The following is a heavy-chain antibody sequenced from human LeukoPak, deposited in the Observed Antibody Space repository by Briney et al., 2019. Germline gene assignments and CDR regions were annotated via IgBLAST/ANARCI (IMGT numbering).Heavy chain of an antibody. D-gene: IGHD3-10*01. CDR3: ARTQGWFGDYYYYMDV. CDR2: IYYSGST. V-gene: IGHV4-59*01. J-gene: IGHJ6*03. Sequence: PSETLTLTCTVSGGSISSYYWSWIRQPPGKGLEWIGYIYYSGSTNYNPSLKSRVTISVDTSKNQFSLKLSSVTAADTAVYYCARTQGWFGDYYYYMDVWGKGTTVTVSS. CDR1: GGSISSYY.